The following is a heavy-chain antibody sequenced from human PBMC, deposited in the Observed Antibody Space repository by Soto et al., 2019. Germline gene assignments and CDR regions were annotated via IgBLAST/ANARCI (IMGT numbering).Heavy chain of an antibody. V-gene: IGHV3-23*01. J-gene: IGHJ4*01. Sequence: EVQVLESGGGLVQPGGSLRLSCAASGFTFNIYAMSWVRQAPGKGLEWVSGISGSGVGTHYADSVKGRFTISRDNTKNTVYLQMSSLRTEDTSVYYCANRGVGVTPGTPYPFDTWGHGALVTVSS. D-gene: IGHD6-13*01. CDR1: GFTFNIYA. CDR2: ISGSGVGT. CDR3: ANRGVGVTPGTPYPFDT.